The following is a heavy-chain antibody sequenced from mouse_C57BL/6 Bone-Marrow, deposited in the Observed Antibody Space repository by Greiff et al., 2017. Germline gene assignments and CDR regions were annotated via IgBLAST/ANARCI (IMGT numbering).Heavy chain of an antibody. J-gene: IGHJ3*01. CDR2: ISSGGSYT. CDR1: GFTFSSYG. CDR3: ASPIYYYGSPRFAY. Sequence: EVQGVESGGDLVKPGGSLKLSCAASGFTFSSYGMSWVRQTPDKRLEWVATISSGGSYTYYPDSVKGRFTISRDNAKNTLYLQMSSLKSEDTAMYYCASPIYYYGSPRFAYWGQGTLVTVSA. V-gene: IGHV5-6*01. D-gene: IGHD1-1*01.